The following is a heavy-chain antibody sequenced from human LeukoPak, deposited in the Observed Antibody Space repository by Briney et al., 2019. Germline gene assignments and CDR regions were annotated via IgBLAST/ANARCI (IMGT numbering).Heavy chain of an antibody. CDR3: ARHLSTRANWVDP. CDR2: IYPGDSDT. V-gene: IGHV5-51*01. CDR1: GYSFTSYW. Sequence: GESLKISCKGSGYSFTSYWIGWVRQMPGKGLEWMGIIYPGDSDTRYSPSFQGQVTISADKSISTAYLQWSSLKASDSAMYYCARHLSTRANWVDPWGEGTLVTVSS. J-gene: IGHJ5*02. D-gene: IGHD2-2*01.